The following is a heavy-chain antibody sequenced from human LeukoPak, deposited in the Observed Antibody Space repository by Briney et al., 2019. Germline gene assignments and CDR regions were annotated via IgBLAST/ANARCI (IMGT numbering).Heavy chain of an antibody. CDR3: AKGLLDPNLVLDY. D-gene: IGHD2-8*02. J-gene: IGHJ4*02. CDR2: FSASGGRT. V-gene: IGHV3-23*01. CDR1: GSTFSNYA. Sequence: GGSLRLSCAASGSTFSNYAMTWVRQAPGKGLEWVSSFSASGGRTYYADSVKGRFTISRDNSKNTLYLQLNSLRAEDTAVYFCAKGLLDPNLVLDYWGQGTLVTVSS.